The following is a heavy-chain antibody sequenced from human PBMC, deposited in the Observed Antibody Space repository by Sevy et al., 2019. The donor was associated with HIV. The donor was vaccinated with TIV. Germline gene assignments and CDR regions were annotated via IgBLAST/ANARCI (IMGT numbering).Heavy chain of an antibody. CDR1: GFSLNIDNVG. Sequence: SGPTLVKPTQTLTLTCTYSGFSLNIDNVGVGWIRQPPGKALEWLALIYWNDVKRYSPSLTSRLTIPKDTSKNQVVLTITTMEPVDTSTYYCAHTTDTVSTWYSYYNFYGLDVWGPGTTVTVSS. V-gene: IGHV2-5*01. CDR2: IYWNDVK. D-gene: IGHD1-1*01. J-gene: IGHJ6*02. CDR3: AHTTDTVSTWYSYYNFYGLDV.